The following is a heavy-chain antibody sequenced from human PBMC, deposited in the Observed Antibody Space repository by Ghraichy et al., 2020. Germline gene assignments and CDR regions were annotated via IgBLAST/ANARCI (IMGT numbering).Heavy chain of an antibody. Sequence: GGSLRLSCAASGFTFSNYAMRWVRQGPSKGLEWISLISGSGVSTYYADSVKGRFTISRDKSKNTLYLQMNSLRAEDTAVYYCAKVLYGDYDAFDIWGQGTMVTVSS. V-gene: IGHV3-23*01. D-gene: IGHD4-17*01. CDR3: AKVLYGDYDAFDI. CDR1: GFTFSNYA. J-gene: IGHJ3*02. CDR2: ISGSGVST.